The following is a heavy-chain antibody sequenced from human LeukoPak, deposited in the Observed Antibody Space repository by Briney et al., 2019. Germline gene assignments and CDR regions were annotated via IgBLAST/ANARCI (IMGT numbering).Heavy chain of an antibody. CDR1: GGSISSSSYY. Sequence: SQTLSLTCTVSGGSISSSSYYWGWIRQPPGKGLEWIGSIYYSGSTYYNPSLKSRVTISVDTSKNQFSLKLSSVTAADTAVYYCARSLPWGPNAFDIWGQGTMVTVSS. V-gene: IGHV4-39*07. CDR3: ARSLPWGPNAFDI. J-gene: IGHJ3*02. D-gene: IGHD3-16*01. CDR2: IYYSGST.